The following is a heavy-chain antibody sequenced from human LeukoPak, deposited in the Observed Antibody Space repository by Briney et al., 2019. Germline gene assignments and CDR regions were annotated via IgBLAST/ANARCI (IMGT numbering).Heavy chain of an antibody. CDR2: IIPIFGTA. V-gene: IGHV1-69*05. Sequence: SVEVSCKASGGTFSSYAISWVRQAPGQGLEWMGGIIPIFGTANYAQKFQGRVTITTDESTSTAYMELSSLRSEDTAVYYCARKGGSAWGAFDIWGQGTMVTVSS. CDR1: GGTFSSYA. J-gene: IGHJ3*02. CDR3: ARKGGSAWGAFDI. D-gene: IGHD3-10*01.